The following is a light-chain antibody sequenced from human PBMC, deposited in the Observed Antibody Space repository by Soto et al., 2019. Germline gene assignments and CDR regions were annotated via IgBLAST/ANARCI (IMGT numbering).Light chain of an antibody. CDR2: EGS. Sequence: QSVLTQPASVSGSPGQPITISCTGTSSDVGSYNLVSWYQQHPGKAPKLMIYEGSKRPSGVSNRFSGSKSGNTASLTISGLQAEDGADYYCCSYAGSSTLVFGGGTKLTVL. CDR1: SSDVGSYNL. V-gene: IGLV2-23*01. J-gene: IGLJ2*01. CDR3: CSYAGSSTLV.